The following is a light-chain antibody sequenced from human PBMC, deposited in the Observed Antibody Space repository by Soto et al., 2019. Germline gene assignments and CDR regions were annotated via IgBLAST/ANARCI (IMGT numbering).Light chain of an antibody. CDR1: SIDVGSYTL. Sequence: QSALTQPASVSGSPGQSITISCTGTSIDVGSYTLVSWYQQHTGEAPKLIIYEGSKRPSGVSNRFAGSKSVNTDSLTISGLQAEDEADYSCSSYRSTNTLIFGGGTQLTVL. J-gene: IGLJ2*01. CDR3: SSYRSTNTLI. CDR2: EGS. V-gene: IGLV2-14*02.